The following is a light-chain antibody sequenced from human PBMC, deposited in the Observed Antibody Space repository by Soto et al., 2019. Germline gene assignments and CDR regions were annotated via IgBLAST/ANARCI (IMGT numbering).Light chain of an antibody. CDR1: ESLQHTDGRTY. J-gene: IGKJ5*01. CDR3: MQSLLLPLT. CDR2: EVS. Sequence: DIVMTQTPESLSVTPGQPASISCWSSESLQHTDGRTYLFWVLQKSGQPPQILIYEVSNRLSGVPERFSGGGYGTHFTLKISRVEADDVGIYYCMQSLLLPLTFGQGTRLEIK. V-gene: IGKV2D-29*01.